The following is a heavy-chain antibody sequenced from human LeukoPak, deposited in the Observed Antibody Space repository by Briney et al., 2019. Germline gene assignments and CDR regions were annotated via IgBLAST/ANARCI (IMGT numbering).Heavy chain of an antibody. CDR1: GFTFSSYW. D-gene: IGHD1-14*01. CDR3: AREGRQAGRYYYYYMDV. Sequence: PGGSLRLSCAASGFTFSSYWMHWVRQAPGKGLVWVSRINSDGSSTSYADSVKGRFTISRDNAKNTLYLQMNSLRAEDTAVYYCAREGRQAGRYYYYYMDVWGKGTTVTVSS. CDR2: INSDGSST. J-gene: IGHJ6*03. V-gene: IGHV3-74*01.